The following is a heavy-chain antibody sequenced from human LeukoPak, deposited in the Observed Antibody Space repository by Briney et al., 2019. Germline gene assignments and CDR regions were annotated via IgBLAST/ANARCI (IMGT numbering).Heavy chain of an antibody. Sequence: GASVKVSCKASGYTFTGYYTHWVRQAPGQGLEWMGWINPNSGGTNYAQKFQGRVTMTRDTSISTAYMELSRLRSDDTAVYYCARSGIIAAAGPYYFDYWGQGTLVTVSS. CDR3: ARSGIIAAAGPYYFDY. CDR1: GYTFTGYY. V-gene: IGHV1-2*02. J-gene: IGHJ4*02. CDR2: INPNSGGT. D-gene: IGHD6-13*01.